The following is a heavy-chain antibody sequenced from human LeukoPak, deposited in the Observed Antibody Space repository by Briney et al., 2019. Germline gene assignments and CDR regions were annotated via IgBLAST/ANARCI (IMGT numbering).Heavy chain of an antibody. D-gene: IGHD3-22*01. J-gene: IGHJ4*02. CDR3: ARSRGDYDDSSGYYYFGY. Sequence: ASVKVSCKASGYTFTSYYMHWVRQAPGQGLEWMGIINPSGGSTSYAQKFQGRVTMTRDTSTSTVYMELSSLRSEDTGVYYCARSRGDYDDSSGYYYFGYWGQGTLVTVSS. CDR2: INPSGGST. CDR1: GYTFTSYY. V-gene: IGHV1-46*01.